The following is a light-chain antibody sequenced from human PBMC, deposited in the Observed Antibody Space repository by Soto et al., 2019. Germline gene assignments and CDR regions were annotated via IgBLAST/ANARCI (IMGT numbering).Light chain of an antibody. CDR1: QSISDT. V-gene: IGKV3-15*01. CDR2: GAS. J-gene: IGKJ5*01. Sequence: EIVLTQSPGTLSLSPGERATLSCRASQSISDTLAWYQQKPGQAPRLLIHGASTRATGFPARFSGSGSGTDFTLTISSLQSEDFAVYYCQQRNNWPPITFGQGTRLEIK. CDR3: QQRNNWPPIT.